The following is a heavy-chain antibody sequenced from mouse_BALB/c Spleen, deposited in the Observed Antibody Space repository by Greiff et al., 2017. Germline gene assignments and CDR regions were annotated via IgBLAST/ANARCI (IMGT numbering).Heavy chain of an antibody. CDR1: GFTFSSFG. D-gene: IGHD1-1*01. CDR3: ARSKYYGSSWFAY. Sequence: EVQGVESGGGLVQPGGSRKLSCAASGFTFSSFGMHWVRQAPEKGLDWVAYISSGSSTIYYADKVKGRFTISRDNPKNTLFLQMTSLRSEDTAMYYCARSKYYGSSWFAYWGQGTLVTVSA. J-gene: IGHJ3*01. V-gene: IGHV5-17*02. CDR2: ISSGSSTI.